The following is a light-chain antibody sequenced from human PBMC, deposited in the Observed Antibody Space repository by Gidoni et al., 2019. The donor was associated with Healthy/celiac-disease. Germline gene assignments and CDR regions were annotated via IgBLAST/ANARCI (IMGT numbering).Light chain of an antibody. J-gene: IGKJ4*01. Sequence: DIQMTQSPSSLSASVGDRVTITCRASQSISSYLNWYQQKPGQAPKLLIYAASSLQSGVPSRFSGSGSGTDFTLTISSLLPEDFATYYCQQSYSSPLTFXGXTKVEIK. CDR2: AAS. V-gene: IGKV1-39*01. CDR1: QSISSY. CDR3: QQSYSSPLT.